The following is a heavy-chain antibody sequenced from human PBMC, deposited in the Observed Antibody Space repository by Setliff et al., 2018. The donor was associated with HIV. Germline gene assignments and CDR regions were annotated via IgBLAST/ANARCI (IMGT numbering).Heavy chain of an antibody. CDR2: INQDGSEK. CDR3: ARWGNTPTYYNFWSGYYFDY. V-gene: IGHV3-7*01. D-gene: IGHD3-3*01. CDR1: GFTFSNYW. Sequence: GGSLRLSCAASGFTFSNYWMSWVRQAPGKGLEWVANINQDGSEKYYVVSVKGRFTISRDNAKTSLYLQMNSLRAEDTAVHFCARWGNTPTYYNFWSGYYFDYWGQGALVTVSS. J-gene: IGHJ4*02.